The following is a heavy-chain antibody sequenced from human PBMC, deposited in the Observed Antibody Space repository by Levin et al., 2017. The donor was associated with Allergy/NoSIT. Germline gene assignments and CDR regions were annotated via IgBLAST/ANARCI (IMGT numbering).Heavy chain of an antibody. Sequence: EASVKVSCKASGYSFSDYYIHWVRQAPGQGLEWMGRINPNSGGTNYAQTFQGRVTMPRDTSTRSAYMESSRLTSDDTAVYYCARDKSYRDTGGSYDSWGQGTLVTVSS. CDR3: ARDKSYRDTGGSYDS. J-gene: IGHJ5*01. CDR2: INPNSGGT. CDR1: GYSFSDYY. V-gene: IGHV1-2*02. D-gene: IGHD2-8*02.